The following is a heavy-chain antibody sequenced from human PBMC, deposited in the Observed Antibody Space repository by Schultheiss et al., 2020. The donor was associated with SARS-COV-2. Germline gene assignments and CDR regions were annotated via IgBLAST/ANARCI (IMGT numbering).Heavy chain of an antibody. CDR2: ISSSSSYI. D-gene: IGHD2-2*01. V-gene: IGHV3-21*01. Sequence: GGSLRLSCAASGFTFSSYAMSWVRQAPGKGLEWVSSISSSSSYIYYADSVKGRFTISRDNAKNSLYLQMNSLRAEDTAVYYCAREGFTSSGDDYFDYWGQGTLVTVSS. CDR3: AREGFTSSGDDYFDY. J-gene: IGHJ4*02. CDR1: GFTFSSYA.